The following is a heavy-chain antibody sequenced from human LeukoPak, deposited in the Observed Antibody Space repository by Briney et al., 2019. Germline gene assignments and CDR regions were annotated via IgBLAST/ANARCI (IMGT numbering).Heavy chain of an antibody. D-gene: IGHD4-17*01. Sequence: DSVKVSCKISGYTLTEVSMHWVRQAPGKGLEWMGGFDPADGEPIYVQKFQGRVTMSEDTSTDTAYMDLSSLRSEDTAVYYCATEVVGYGDVHYFDSWGQGTLVTVSS. CDR2: FDPADGEP. J-gene: IGHJ4*02. CDR3: ATEVVGYGDVHYFDS. CDR1: GYTLTEVS. V-gene: IGHV1-24*01.